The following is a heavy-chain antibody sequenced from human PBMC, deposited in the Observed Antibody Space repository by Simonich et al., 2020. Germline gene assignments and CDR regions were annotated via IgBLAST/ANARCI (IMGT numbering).Heavy chain of an antibody. CDR2: INPNSGGT. J-gene: IGHJ3*02. Sequence: QVQLVQSGAEVKKPGASVKVSCKASGYTFTGYYMHWVRQAPGQGLGWMGWINPNSGGTNHEQKFQGRVTMTRDTSISTAYMELSRLRSDDTAVYYCARVRFEAFDIWGQGTMVTVSS. CDR1: GYTFTGYY. CDR3: ARVRFEAFDI. V-gene: IGHV1-2*02.